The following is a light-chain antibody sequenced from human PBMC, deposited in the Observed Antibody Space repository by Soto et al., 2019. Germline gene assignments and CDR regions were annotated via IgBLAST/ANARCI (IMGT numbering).Light chain of an antibody. V-gene: IGKV3-20*01. J-gene: IGKJ2*01. Sequence: EIVLTQSPGTLSLSPGERATLSCRASQSVSSVRLAWYQQKPGQAPRLLIYAASTRATGIPDRFSVSRSGTDFTLTISRLEPEDFAVYYCQQYGSSPLYTFGQGTKLEIK. CDR1: QSVSSVR. CDR3: QQYGSSPLYT. CDR2: AAS.